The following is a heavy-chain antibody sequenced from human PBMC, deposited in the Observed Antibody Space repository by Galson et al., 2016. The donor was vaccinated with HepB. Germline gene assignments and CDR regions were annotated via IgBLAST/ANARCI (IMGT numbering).Heavy chain of an antibody. CDR2: ISGSGGST. V-gene: IGHV3-23*01. J-gene: IGHJ6*02. Sequence: SLRLSCAASGFTFSSYAMSWVRQAPGKGLEWVSSISGSGGSTYYADSVKGRFTISRDNSDNTLYLQMNSLRVDDTAVYYCTKRLSHGMDVWGQGTTVTVSS. CDR3: TKRLSHGMDV. D-gene: IGHD2-21*01. CDR1: GFTFSSYA.